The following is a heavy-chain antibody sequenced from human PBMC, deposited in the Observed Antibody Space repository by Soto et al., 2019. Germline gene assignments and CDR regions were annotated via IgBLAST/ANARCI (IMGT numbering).Heavy chain of an antibody. Sequence: ASVKVSFKASGYTFTSYGISWVRQAPGQGLEWMGWISAYNGNTNYAQKLQGRVTMTTDTSTSTAYMELRSLRSDDTAVYYCARDTTVTTSFDSWGQGTQVTVSS. V-gene: IGHV1-18*01. D-gene: IGHD4-17*01. CDR1: GYTFTSYG. J-gene: IGHJ4*02. CDR3: ARDTTVTTSFDS. CDR2: ISAYNGNT.